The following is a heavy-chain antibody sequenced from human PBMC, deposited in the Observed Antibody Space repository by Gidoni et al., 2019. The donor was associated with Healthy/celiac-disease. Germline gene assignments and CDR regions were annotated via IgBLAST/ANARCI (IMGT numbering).Heavy chain of an antibody. Sequence: EVQLVESGGGLVQPGGSLRLSCAASGFTFSSYEMNWVRQAPGKGLEWVSYISSSGSTIYYADSVKGRFTISGDNAKNSLYLQMNSLRAEDTAVYYCAREWGYYDSSGYYDYWGQGTLVTVSS. CDR3: AREWGYYDSSGYYDY. CDR2: ISSSGSTI. D-gene: IGHD3-22*01. J-gene: IGHJ4*02. CDR1: GFTFSSYE. V-gene: IGHV3-48*03.